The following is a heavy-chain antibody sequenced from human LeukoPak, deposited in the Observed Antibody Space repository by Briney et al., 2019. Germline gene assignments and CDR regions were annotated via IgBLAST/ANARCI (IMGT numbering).Heavy chain of an antibody. Sequence: GASVKVSCKASGYTFTSYGISWVRQAPGQGLEWMGWISAYNGNTNYAQKLQGRVTMTTDTSTSTAYMELRSLRSDDTAVYYCARRLNYDFWSGYHNYHYYYMDVWGKGTTVTVSS. CDR3: ARRLNYDFWSGYHNYHYYYMDV. CDR2: ISAYNGNT. J-gene: IGHJ6*03. CDR1: GYTFTSYG. V-gene: IGHV1-18*01. D-gene: IGHD3-3*01.